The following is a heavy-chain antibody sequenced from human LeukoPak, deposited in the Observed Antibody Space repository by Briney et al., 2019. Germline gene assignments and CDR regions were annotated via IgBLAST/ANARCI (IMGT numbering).Heavy chain of an antibody. CDR1: GWTFNDYY. Sequence: SETLSLTCAVYGWTFNDYYWNWIRQPPGKGLEWIGEINARGNTNYNPSLKSRVTISVDTSKKQFSLRLTSMIAADTALYYCARGQVPAARGYNWFDPWGQGTLVTVSS. J-gene: IGHJ5*02. CDR2: INARGNT. D-gene: IGHD2-2*01. V-gene: IGHV4-34*01. CDR3: ARGQVPAARGYNWFDP.